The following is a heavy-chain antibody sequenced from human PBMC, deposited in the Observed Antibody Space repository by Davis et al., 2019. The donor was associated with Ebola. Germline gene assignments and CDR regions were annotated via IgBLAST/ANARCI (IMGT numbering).Heavy chain of an antibody. J-gene: IGHJ3*02. D-gene: IGHD3-22*01. CDR2: IYHSGST. CDR1: GGSISSGGYS. Sequence: PSETLSLTCAVSGGSISSGGYSWSWIRQPPGKGLEWIGYIYHSGSTYYNPSLKSRVTISVDRSKNQFSLKLSSVTAADTAVYYCARGCYDSSGYYQYHRGAFDIWGQGTMVTVSS. V-gene: IGHV4-30-2*01. CDR3: ARGCYDSSGYYQYHRGAFDI.